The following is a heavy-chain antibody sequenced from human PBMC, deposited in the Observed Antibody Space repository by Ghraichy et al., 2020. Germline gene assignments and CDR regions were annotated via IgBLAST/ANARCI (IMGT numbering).Heavy chain of an antibody. CDR1: GDSMNTFY. CDR2: IFYIGTT. D-gene: IGHD6-25*01. J-gene: IGHJ2*01. Sequence: SETLSLTCSVSGDSMNTFYWSWLRHSPGKGLEWIGDIFYIGTTNYNPSLKSRLTISLDTSKSQFSLILTSMTAADTALYFCARRLAAGLGHYFDLWGRGSLVTVSS. CDR3: ARRLAAGLGHYFDL. V-gene: IGHV4-59*08.